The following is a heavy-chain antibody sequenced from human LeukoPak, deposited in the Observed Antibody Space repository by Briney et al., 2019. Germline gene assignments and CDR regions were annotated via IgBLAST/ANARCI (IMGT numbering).Heavy chain of an antibody. J-gene: IGHJ4*02. CDR1: GFTFSNAW. V-gene: IGHV3-15*01. D-gene: IGHD3-22*01. CDR2: MKSKPAGGTI. CDR3: TTTYHYDSSGYSLYY. Sequence: GGSLRLSCTGSGFTFSNAWMTWVRQAPGKGLEWVGRMKSKPAGGTIDYAAPVRGKFSISRDDSKNTLYLQMNSLKTEDTAVYYCTTTYHYDSSGYSLYYWGQGTLVTVSS.